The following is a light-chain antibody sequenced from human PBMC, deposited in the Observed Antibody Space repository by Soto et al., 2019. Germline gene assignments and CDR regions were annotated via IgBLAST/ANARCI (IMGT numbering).Light chain of an antibody. CDR3: QQYDSYPYT. J-gene: IGKJ2*01. V-gene: IGKV1-5*03. CDR1: QSISTW. Sequence: DIQMTQSPSTLSASIGDRVTITCRASQSISTWLAWYQQKPGKAPQVLIYKASNLASGVPSRFSGSGTGTEFTLTISRLQPDDFAIYYCQQYDSYPYTFGQGTKLQIK. CDR2: KAS.